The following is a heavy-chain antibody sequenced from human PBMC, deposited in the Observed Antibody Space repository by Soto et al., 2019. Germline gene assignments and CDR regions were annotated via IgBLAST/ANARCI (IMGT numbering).Heavy chain of an antibody. V-gene: IGHV3-7*03. D-gene: IGHD3-16*02. CDR2: IKQDGSEK. CDR3: ARDREDYDYVWGSYRYHFDY. J-gene: IGHJ4*02. Sequence: PGGSLRLSCAASGFTFSSYWMSWGRQAPGKGLEWVANIKQDGSEKYYVDSVKGRFTISRDNAKNSLYLQMNSLRAEDTAVYYCARDREDYDYVWGSYRYHFDYWGQGTLVTVSS. CDR1: GFTFSSYW.